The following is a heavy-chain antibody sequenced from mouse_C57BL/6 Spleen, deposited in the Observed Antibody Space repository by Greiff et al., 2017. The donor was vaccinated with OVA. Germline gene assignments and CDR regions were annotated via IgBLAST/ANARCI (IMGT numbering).Heavy chain of an antibody. J-gene: IGHJ1*03. CDR3: ARSPYYYGSSYDWYFDV. D-gene: IGHD1-1*01. CDR2: IYPGGGYT. Sequence: VQLQESGAELVRPGTSVKMSCTASGYTFTNYWIGWAKQRPGHGLEWIGDIYPGGGYTNYNEKFKGKATLTADKSSSTAYMQFSSLTSEDSAIYYCARSPYYYGSSYDWYFDVWGTGTTVTVSS. CDR1: GYTFTNYW. V-gene: IGHV1-63*01.